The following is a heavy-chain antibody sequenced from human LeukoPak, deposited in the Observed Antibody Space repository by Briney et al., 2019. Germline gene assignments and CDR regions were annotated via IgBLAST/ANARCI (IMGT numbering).Heavy chain of an antibody. D-gene: IGHD3-10*01. CDR2: ISYDGSNK. Sequence: GGSLRLSCAASGFTFSSYGMHWIRQAPGKGLEWVAVISYDGSNKYYADSVKGRFTISRDNSKNTLYLQMNSLRAEDTAVYYCARGSLVHYYGSGSYRNRAGFHYWGQGTLVTVSS. V-gene: IGHV3-30*12. CDR3: ARGSLVHYYGSGSYRNRAGFHY. J-gene: IGHJ4*02. CDR1: GFTFSSYG.